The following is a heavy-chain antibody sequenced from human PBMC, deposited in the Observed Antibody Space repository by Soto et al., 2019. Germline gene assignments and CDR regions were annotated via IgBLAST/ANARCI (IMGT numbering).Heavy chain of an antibody. Sequence: PSQTLSLTCAISGDSVSSNSAAWNWIRQSPSRGLEWLGRTYYRSKWYNDYAVSVKSRITINPDTSKNQFSLQLNSVTPEDTAVYYCARALRASYYYDSSGLVDWFDPWGQGTLVTAPQ. CDR3: ARALRASYYYDSSGLVDWFDP. CDR2: TYYRSKWYN. CDR1: GDSVSSNSAA. D-gene: IGHD3-22*01. V-gene: IGHV6-1*01. J-gene: IGHJ5*02.